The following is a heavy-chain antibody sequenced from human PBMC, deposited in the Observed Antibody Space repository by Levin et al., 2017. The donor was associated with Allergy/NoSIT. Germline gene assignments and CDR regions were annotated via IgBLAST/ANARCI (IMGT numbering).Heavy chain of an antibody. CDR1: GGSISSYY. D-gene: IGHD7-27*01. CDR3: ASKLGDSFDI. CDR2: ISYSGST. V-gene: IGHV4-59*01. J-gene: IGHJ3*02. Sequence: PSETLSLTCTVSGGSISSYYWSWIRQPAGKGLEWIGYISYSGSTNYNPSLKSRVTISEDTSKNQFSLKLSSVTAADTAVYYCASKLGDSFDIWGQGTKVTVSS.